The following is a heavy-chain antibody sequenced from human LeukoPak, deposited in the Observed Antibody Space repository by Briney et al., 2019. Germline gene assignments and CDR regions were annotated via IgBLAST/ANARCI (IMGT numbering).Heavy chain of an antibody. V-gene: IGHV3-23*01. J-gene: IGHJ3*02. D-gene: IGHD3-16*01. Sequence: GGSLRLSCVVSTFNFDDYAMTWVRQAPGKGLEWVSAIGGSGVSKFYGDSVKGRFTISRDNSKNTLYLQMNSLRAEDTAVYYCAKSHGDYVWGSYPSAFDIWGRGTMVTVSS. CDR1: TFNFDDYA. CDR3: AKSHGDYVWGSYPSAFDI. CDR2: IGGSGVSK.